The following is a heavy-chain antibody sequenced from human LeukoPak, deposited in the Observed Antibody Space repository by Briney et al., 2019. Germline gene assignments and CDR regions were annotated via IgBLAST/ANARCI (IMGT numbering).Heavy chain of an antibody. V-gene: IGHV3-74*01. CDR3: VRQYSYDSSGYCPWDY. Sequence: GGSLRLSCAASGFTFSSYWMHWVRQAPGKGLVWVSNINSVGSSKRYADSVKGRFTISRDNAKNTLYLQMNSLRAEDTAMYYCVRQYSYDSSGYCPWDYWGQGTLVTVSS. D-gene: IGHD3-22*01. J-gene: IGHJ4*02. CDR1: GFTFSSYW. CDR2: INSVGSSK.